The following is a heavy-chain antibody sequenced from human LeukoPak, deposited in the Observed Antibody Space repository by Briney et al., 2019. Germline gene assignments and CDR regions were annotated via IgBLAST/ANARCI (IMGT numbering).Heavy chain of an antibody. D-gene: IGHD7-27*01. CDR1: GDFITAYY. CDR3: ASNTGTVFDY. J-gene: IGHJ4*02. V-gene: IGHV4-59*01. Sequence: NPSETLSLTCSVSGDFITAYYWSWIRQSPGKGLEWIGYVYYTGSTEYNPPLRSRVTISLEKSKHQCSLNLTSVTAADTAVYYCASNTGTVFDYWGQGALVTVSS. CDR2: VYYTGST.